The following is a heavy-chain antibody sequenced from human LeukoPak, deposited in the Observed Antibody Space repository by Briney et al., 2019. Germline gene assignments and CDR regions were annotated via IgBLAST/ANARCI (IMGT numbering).Heavy chain of an antibody. CDR3: AKAESTVVTYNWFDP. D-gene: IGHD4-23*01. CDR1: GFTFSSYA. V-gene: IGHV3-23*01. Sequence: GGSLRLSCAASGFTFSSYAMSWVRQAPGKGLEWVSAISGSGGSTYYADSVKGRFTISRDNSKNTLYLQMNSLRAEDTAVNYFAKAESTVVTYNWFDPWGQGTLVTVSS. CDR2: ISGSGGST. J-gene: IGHJ5*02.